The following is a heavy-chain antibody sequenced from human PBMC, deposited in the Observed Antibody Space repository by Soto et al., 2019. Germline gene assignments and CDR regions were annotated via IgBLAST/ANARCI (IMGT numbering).Heavy chain of an antibody. V-gene: IGHV4-59*01. D-gene: IGHD4-17*01. CDR1: GGSISSYY. J-gene: IGHJ5*02. CDR2: IYYSGST. Sequence: SETLSLTCTVSGGSISSYYWSRIRQPPGKGLEWIGYIYYSGSTNYNPSLKSRVTISVDTSKNQFSLKLSSVTAADTAVYYCARWTSNWFDPWGQGTLVTVSS. CDR3: ARWTSNWFDP.